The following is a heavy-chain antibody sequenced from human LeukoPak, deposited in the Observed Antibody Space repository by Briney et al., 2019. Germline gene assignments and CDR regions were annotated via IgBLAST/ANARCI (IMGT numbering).Heavy chain of an antibody. J-gene: IGHJ4*02. CDR3: ARQLSYGYCFDY. CDR1: GYTFTGYY. V-gene: IGHV1-2*02. D-gene: IGHD5-18*01. Sequence: ASVKVSCKASGYTFTGYYMHWVRQAPGQGLEWMGWINPNSGGTNYAQKFQGRVTMTRDTSISTAYMELSRLRSDDTAVYYCARQLSYGYCFDYWGQGTLVTVSS. CDR2: INPNSGGT.